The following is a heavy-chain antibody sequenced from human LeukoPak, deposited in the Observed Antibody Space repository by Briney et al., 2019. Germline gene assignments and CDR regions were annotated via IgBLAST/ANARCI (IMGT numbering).Heavy chain of an antibody. CDR1: GFTFSSYA. V-gene: IGHV3-48*03. J-gene: IGHJ4*02. Sequence: GGSLRLSCAASGFTFSSYAMSWVRQAPGKGLEWVSYISSSGSTIYYADSVKGRFTISRDNAKNSLYLQMNSLRAEDTAVYYCAGTPLFPTFDWPLYYFDYWGQGTLVTVSS. CDR2: ISSSGSTI. CDR3: AGTPLFPTFDWPLYYFDY. D-gene: IGHD3-9*01.